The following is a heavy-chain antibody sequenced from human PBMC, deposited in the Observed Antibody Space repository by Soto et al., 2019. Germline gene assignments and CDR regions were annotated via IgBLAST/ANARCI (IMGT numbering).Heavy chain of an antibody. D-gene: IGHD1-26*01. V-gene: IGHV4-59*01. CDR3: ARGGSGSQSWFDP. CDR1: GGSISSYY. Sequence: PSETLSLTCTVSGGSISSYYWSWIRQPPGKGLEWIGYIYYSGSTNYNPSLKSRVTISVDTSKNQFSLKLSSVTAADTAVYYCARGGSGSQSWFDPWGQVTLVTVSS. CDR2: IYYSGST. J-gene: IGHJ5*02.